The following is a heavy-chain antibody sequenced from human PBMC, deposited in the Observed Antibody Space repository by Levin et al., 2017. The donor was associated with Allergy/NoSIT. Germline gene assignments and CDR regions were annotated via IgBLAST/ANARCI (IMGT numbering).Heavy chain of an antibody. CDR3: ARRPDYGGTSGSQYFQH. CDR2: MNPNSGNT. J-gene: IGHJ1*01. D-gene: IGHD4-23*01. CDR1: GYTFTSYD. Sequence: GGSLRLSCKASGYTFTSYDINWVRQATGQGLEWMGWMNPNSGNTGYAQKFQGRVTMTRNTSISTAYMELSSLRSEDTAVYYCARRPDYGGTSGSQYFQHWGQGTLVTVSS. V-gene: IGHV1-8*01.